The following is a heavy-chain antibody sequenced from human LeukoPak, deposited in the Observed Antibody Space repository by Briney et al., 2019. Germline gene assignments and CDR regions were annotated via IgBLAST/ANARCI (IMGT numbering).Heavy chain of an antibody. CDR3: ATSSGGGWFDP. J-gene: IGHJ5*02. Sequence: GGSLRLSCAASGFTFSGYGMHWVRQAPGKGLEWVAVIWYDGSNKYYADSVKGRFTISRDNSKNTLYLQMNSLRAEDTAVYYCATSSGGGWFDPWGQGTLVTVSS. V-gene: IGHV3-33*01. CDR1: GFTFSGYG. D-gene: IGHD6-25*01. CDR2: IWYDGSNK.